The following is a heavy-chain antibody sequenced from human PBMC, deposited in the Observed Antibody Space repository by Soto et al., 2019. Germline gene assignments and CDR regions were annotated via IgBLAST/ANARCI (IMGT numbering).Heavy chain of an antibody. Sequence: NPSETLSLTCAVSGVSISSSNWWSWVRQPPGKGLEWIGEIYHSGDTNYNPSLRSRVSMSIDTSKDQFSLKLKSVTAADTALYFCARQRTSVVTQAYFDVWGPGSLVTVSS. V-gene: IGHV4-4*02. CDR2: IYHSGDT. CDR1: GVSISSSNW. J-gene: IGHJ4*02. D-gene: IGHD2-21*02. CDR3: ARQRTSVVTQAYFDV.